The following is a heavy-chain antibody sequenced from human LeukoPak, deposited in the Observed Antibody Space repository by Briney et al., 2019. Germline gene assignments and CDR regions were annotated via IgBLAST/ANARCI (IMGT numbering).Heavy chain of an antibody. CDR3: ARDPYNRYYDSSGYHYYFDY. CDR2: ISSSSSYI. D-gene: IGHD3-22*01. CDR1: GFTFSSYS. J-gene: IGHJ4*02. V-gene: IGHV3-21*01. Sequence: GGSLRLSCAASGFTFSSYSMNWVRQAPGKGLEWVSSISSSSSYIYYADSVKGRFTISRDNAKNSLYLQMNSLRAEDTAVYYCARDPYNRYYDSSGYHYYFDYWGQGTLVTVSS.